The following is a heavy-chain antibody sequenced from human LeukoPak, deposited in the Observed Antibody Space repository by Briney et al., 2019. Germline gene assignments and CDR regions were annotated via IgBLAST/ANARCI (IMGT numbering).Heavy chain of an antibody. V-gene: IGHV1-69*04. CDR1: GGTFSSYA. Sequence: SVKVSCKASGGTFSSYAISWVRQAPGQGLEWMGRIIPILGIANYAQKFQGRVTITADKSTSTAYMELSSLRSEDTAVYYCARGKNSVGATDYWGQGTLVTVSS. CDR3: ARGKNSVGATDY. D-gene: IGHD1-26*01. J-gene: IGHJ4*02. CDR2: IIPILGIA.